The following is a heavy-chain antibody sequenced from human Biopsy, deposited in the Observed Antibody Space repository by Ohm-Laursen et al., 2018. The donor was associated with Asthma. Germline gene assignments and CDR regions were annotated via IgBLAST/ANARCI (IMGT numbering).Heavy chain of an antibody. V-gene: IGHV4-39*01. Sequence: SETLSLTCSLSSGSGGYIRSGNYYWGWVRQPPGEGLGWVGSIYYSGTTYYNPSLESRVTVSADTSKNQFSLKLTSVTAADTAVYYCVRGSSSWHHGPFHYYYGLDVWGQGTTATVSS. J-gene: IGHJ6*02. CDR2: IYYSGTT. D-gene: IGHD6-13*01. CDR1: SGSGGYIRSGNYY. CDR3: VRGSSSWHHGPFHYYYGLDV.